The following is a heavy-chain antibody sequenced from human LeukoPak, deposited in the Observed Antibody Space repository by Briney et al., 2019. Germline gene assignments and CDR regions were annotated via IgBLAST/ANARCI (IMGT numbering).Heavy chain of an antibody. CDR2: ISSSSSYI. J-gene: IGHJ4*02. CDR1: GFTFSSYS. CDR3: ARDLGDIAAAGTLY. Sequence: GGSLRLSCAASGFTFSSYSMNWVRQAPGKGLEWVSSISSSSSYIYYADSVKGRFTISRDNSKNTLYLQMNSLRAEDTAVYYCARDLGDIAAAGTLYWGQGTLVTVSS. V-gene: IGHV3-21*01. D-gene: IGHD6-13*01.